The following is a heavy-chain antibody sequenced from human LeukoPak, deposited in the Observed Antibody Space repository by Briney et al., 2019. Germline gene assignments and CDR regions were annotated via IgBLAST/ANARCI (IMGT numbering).Heavy chain of an antibody. Sequence: GGSLRLSCAASGFTFRDCNMNWVRQAPGKGLEWVSYITDSGSTIHYADSVNGRFTISRDNAKNSLYLQMNSLRAEDSAVYYCARSIGLTGGGVDVWGRGTTVTVSS. CDR1: GFTFRDCN. D-gene: IGHD3-9*01. CDR3: ARSIGLTGGGVDV. V-gene: IGHV3-11*01. J-gene: IGHJ6*02. CDR2: ITDSGSTI.